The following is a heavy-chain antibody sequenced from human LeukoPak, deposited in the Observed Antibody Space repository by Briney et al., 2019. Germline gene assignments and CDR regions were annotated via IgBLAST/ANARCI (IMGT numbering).Heavy chain of an antibody. Sequence: QTGGSLRLSCAASGFTCSSYAMSWVREAPGKGLGWVSAIRDSGSSTHYEDSVKGRFTTSRDNAKNPLFLQMNSLRAEDTAIYYCARYGPQDSGSSHFDYWGQGALVTVSS. V-gene: IGHV3-23*01. J-gene: IGHJ4*02. CDR1: GFTCSSYA. D-gene: IGHD1-26*01. CDR3: ARYGPQDSGSSHFDY. CDR2: IRDSGSST.